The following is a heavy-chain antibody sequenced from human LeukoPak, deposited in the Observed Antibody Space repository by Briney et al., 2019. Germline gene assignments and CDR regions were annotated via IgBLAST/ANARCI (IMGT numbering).Heavy chain of an antibody. J-gene: IGHJ6*02. V-gene: IGHV3-23*01. CDR3: AKDLVTSYYDLWSGYRNYYYYGMDV. Sequence: PGGSLRLSCAASGFTFSSYAMSWVRQAPGKGLEWVSAISGSGGSTYYADSVKGRFTISRDNSKNTLYLQMNSLRAEDTAVYYCAKDLVTSYYDLWSGYRNYYYYGMDVWGQGTTVTVSS. D-gene: IGHD3-3*01. CDR2: ISGSGGST. CDR1: GFTFSSYA.